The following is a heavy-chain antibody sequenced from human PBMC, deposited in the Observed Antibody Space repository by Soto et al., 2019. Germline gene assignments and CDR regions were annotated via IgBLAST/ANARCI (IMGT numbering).Heavy chain of an antibody. D-gene: IGHD5-12*01. CDR2: LNPNSGNT. Sequence: ASVKVSCKASGYTFTSYDINWVRQATGQGLEWMGWLNPNSGNTNYAQKFQGRVTMTRNTSVSTAYMELSSLRSEDTAVYYCAREPPVDPPFHYYYGMDVWGQGTTVTVSS. J-gene: IGHJ6*02. CDR3: AREPPVDPPFHYYYGMDV. V-gene: IGHV1-8*01. CDR1: GYTFTSYD.